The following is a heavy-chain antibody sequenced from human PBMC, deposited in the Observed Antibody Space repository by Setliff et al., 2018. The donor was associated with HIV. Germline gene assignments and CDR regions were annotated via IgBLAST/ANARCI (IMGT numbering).Heavy chain of an antibody. J-gene: IGHJ3*02. Sequence: GGSLSLSCVASGFAFNSYWMYWVRQAPGKGLVCVSRVNNDGTDTIYADSVKGRFTISRDNAKSTVYLQIGSLSADDTALYYCARGGFNHAFDIWGQGTMVTVSS. CDR2: VNNDGTDT. CDR3: ARGGFNHAFDI. D-gene: IGHD2-15*01. CDR1: GFAFNSYW. V-gene: IGHV3-74*01.